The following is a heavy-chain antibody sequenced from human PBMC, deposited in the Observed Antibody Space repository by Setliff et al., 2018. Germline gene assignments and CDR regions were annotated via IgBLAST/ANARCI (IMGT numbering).Heavy chain of an antibody. D-gene: IGHD7-27*01. J-gene: IGHJ6*03. CDR1: GYTFTSYD. CDR3: ARGLGSYYYYYMDV. Sequence: GASVKVSCKASGYTFTSYDINWVRQATGRGLEWMGWMNPNSGNTGYAQKFQGRVTITRNTSISTAYMELSSLRSEDTAVYYCARGLGSYYYYYMDVWGKGTTVTVSS. CDR2: MNPNSGNT. V-gene: IGHV1-8*03.